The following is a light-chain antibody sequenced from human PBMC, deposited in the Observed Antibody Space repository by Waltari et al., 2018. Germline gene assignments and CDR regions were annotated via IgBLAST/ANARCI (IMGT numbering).Light chain of an antibody. J-gene: IGLJ3*02. CDR2: DVT. V-gene: IGLV2-14*03. CDR3: SSFTSSSSWV. Sequence: QSALTQPASVSGSPGQSNTISCTGTSSDIGRYNYVSWFQQRPGKAPKLMIYDVTKRPSGLSNRFSGSKSGNTASLTISGLQTEDEADYYCSSFTSSSSWVFGGGTRLTVL. CDR1: SSDIGRYNY.